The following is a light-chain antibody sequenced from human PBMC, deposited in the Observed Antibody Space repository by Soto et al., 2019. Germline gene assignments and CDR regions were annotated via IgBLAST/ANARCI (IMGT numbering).Light chain of an antibody. CDR2: VNN. Sequence: QSVLTQPPSVSAAPGQKVTISCSGNTSNIVNNFVSWYQHLPGTAPKLLIYVNNKRPSGIPDRFSGSKSGSSATLGITGLQTGDEADYYCGTWDTSLSGVVFGVGTQLTFL. J-gene: IGLJ2*01. V-gene: IGLV1-51*01. CDR3: GTWDTSLSGVV. CDR1: TSNIVNNF.